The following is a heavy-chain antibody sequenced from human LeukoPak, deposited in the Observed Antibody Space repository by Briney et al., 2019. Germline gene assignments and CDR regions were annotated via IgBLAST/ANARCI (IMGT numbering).Heavy chain of an antibody. D-gene: IGHD6-13*01. CDR3: ARTGFSSTYYVRGIYYYYYMDV. Sequence: PSETLSLTCSVSGGSISSNYWSWIRQPPGKGLESICYIYFSGSTDYNPSLKSRVTISVDRSKNQFSLKLSSVTAADTAVYYCARTGFSSTYYVRGIYYYYYMDVWGRGTTVTVSS. V-gene: IGHV4-59*01. J-gene: IGHJ6*03. CDR1: GGSISSNY. CDR2: IYFSGST.